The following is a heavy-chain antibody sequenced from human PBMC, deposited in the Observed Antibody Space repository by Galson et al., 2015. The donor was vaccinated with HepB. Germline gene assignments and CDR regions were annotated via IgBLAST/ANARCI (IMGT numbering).Heavy chain of an antibody. CDR1: GFTFSSYA. CDR2: MSDNGDNT. Sequence: SLRLSCAASGFTFSSYAIMWVRQAPGKGLEWVSGMSDNGDNTFYADSVKGRLTISRDISKNTVYLRMNSLRVEDTAVHCCATRSGASGWYSYFQHWGQGTLVTVSS. J-gene: IGHJ1*01. D-gene: IGHD6-19*01. V-gene: IGHV3-23*01. CDR3: ATRSGASGWYSYFQH.